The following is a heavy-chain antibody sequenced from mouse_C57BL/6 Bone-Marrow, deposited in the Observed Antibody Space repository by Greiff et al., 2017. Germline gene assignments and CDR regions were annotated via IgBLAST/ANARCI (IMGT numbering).Heavy chain of an antibody. CDR2: IDPSDSYT. CDR1: GYTFTSYW. V-gene: IGHV1-69*01. CDR3: ARIGYYFDY. Sequence: VQLQQPGAELVMPGASVKLSCKASGYTFTSYWMHWVKQRPGQGLEWIGEIDPSDSYTNYNQKFKGKSTLTVDKSSSTAYMQLSSLTSEDSAVYYCARIGYYFDYWGQGTTLTVSS. J-gene: IGHJ2*01.